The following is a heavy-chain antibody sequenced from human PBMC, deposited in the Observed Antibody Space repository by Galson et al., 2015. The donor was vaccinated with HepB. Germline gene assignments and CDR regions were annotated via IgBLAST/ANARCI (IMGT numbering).Heavy chain of an antibody. Sequence: SLRLSCAASGVTFSDYWMIGVRQAPGKGLEWVANINLDGGEDRYADFVRGRFSISRDNVRSSLYLQMNSLRADDTAVYYCARGGPYYNTLTGLYNGRFDYRGQGTLVTASS. V-gene: IGHV3-7*03. CDR1: GVTFSDYW. J-gene: IGHJ4*02. CDR3: ARGGPYYNTLTGLYNGRFDY. D-gene: IGHD3-9*01. CDR2: INLDGGED.